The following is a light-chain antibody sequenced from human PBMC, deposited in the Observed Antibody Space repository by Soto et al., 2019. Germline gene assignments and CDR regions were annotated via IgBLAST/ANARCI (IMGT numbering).Light chain of an antibody. Sequence: QSALTQPASVSGSPGQSLTISCTGTSSDVGAFNYVSWYLQYPGKAPKLMIYEVGNRPSGASNRFSGSKSGNTASLTISGLQAEDEADYYCCSYASGSIYVFGTGTKLTVL. CDR2: EVG. CDR3: CSYASGSIYV. V-gene: IGLV2-14*01. CDR1: SSDVGAFNY. J-gene: IGLJ1*01.